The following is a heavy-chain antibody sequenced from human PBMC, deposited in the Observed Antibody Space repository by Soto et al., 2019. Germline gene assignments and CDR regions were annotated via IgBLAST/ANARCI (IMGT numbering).Heavy chain of an antibody. Sequence: QVQLVESGGGVVQPGRSLRLSCAASGFTFSNYVMHWVRQAPGKGLEWVIVISYDGNVAYYADSVKGRFNISRDNSKNTLYLQMNSLRTEDTAMYYCAKEGPITNWYFDYWGQGTRVNVSS. CDR1: GFTFSNYV. J-gene: IGHJ4*02. CDR3: AKEGPITNWYFDY. D-gene: IGHD1-1*01. V-gene: IGHV3-30*18. CDR2: ISYDGNVA.